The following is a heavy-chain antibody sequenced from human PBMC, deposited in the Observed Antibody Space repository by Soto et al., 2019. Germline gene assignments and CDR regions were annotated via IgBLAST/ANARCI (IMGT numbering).Heavy chain of an antibody. CDR1: GGTFSSYA. CDR2: IIPIFGTA. D-gene: IGHD5-18*01. Sequence: SVKVSCKASGGTFSSYAISWVRQAPGQGLEWMGGIIPIFGTANYAQKFQGRVTITADESTSTAYMELSSLRSEDTAVYYCARDPGYSYGYGYYYGMDVWGQGTTVTVSS. J-gene: IGHJ6*02. CDR3: ARDPGYSYGYGYYYGMDV. V-gene: IGHV1-69*13.